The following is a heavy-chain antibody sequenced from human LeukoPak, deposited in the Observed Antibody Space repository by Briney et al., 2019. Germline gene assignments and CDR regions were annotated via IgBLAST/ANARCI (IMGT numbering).Heavy chain of an antibody. J-gene: IGHJ4*02. CDR1: GFTIDNYA. V-gene: IGHV3-9*01. CDR3: AKVRGTYSGGYFFDY. Sequence: GRSLRLSCAASGFTIDNYAMHWGRQAPGKGLEWLSIISWNSGYIGYADSVKGRFTISRDNAKKSLDLQMNSLRAEDTAFYYCAKVRGTYSGGYFFDYWGQGTLVTVSS. D-gene: IGHD6-19*01. CDR2: ISWNSGYI.